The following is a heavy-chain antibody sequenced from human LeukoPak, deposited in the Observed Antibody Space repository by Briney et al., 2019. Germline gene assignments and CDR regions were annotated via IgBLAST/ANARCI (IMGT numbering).Heavy chain of an antibody. Sequence: PGGSLRLSCAASGFTFSSYAMSWVRQAPGKGLEWVSAISGSGGSTYYADSVKGRFTISRDNSKNTLYLQMNSLRAEDTAVYYCARGITIFGGIDYWGQGTLVTVSS. CDR1: GFTFSSYA. V-gene: IGHV3-23*01. D-gene: IGHD3-3*01. J-gene: IGHJ4*02. CDR3: ARGITIFGGIDY. CDR2: ISGSGGST.